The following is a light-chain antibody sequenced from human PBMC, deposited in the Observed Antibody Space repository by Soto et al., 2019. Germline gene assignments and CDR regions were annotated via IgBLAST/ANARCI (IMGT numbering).Light chain of an antibody. CDR2: AAS. Sequence: DIPMTQSPSSLSASVGDRVTITCRASQSISSYLNWYQQKPGKAPKLLIYAASSLQSGVPSRFSGSGSGTDFTLSISSLQPEDFATDYCQQSYSTPLTFGRGTRLEIK. CDR3: QQSYSTPLT. J-gene: IGKJ5*01. CDR1: QSISSY. V-gene: IGKV1-39*01.